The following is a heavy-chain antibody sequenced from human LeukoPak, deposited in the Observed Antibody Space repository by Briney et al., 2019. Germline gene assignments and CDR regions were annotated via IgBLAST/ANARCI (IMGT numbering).Heavy chain of an antibody. Sequence: ESLKTSCKGSGYSFTNYRIGWGRQMPGKGLEWMGTIYPGDSDTRYRPSFQGQVTITADKSVNTAYLQWSSLKASDTAIYYCARLGLESYGNSGYYYLDYWGQGALVTVSS. CDR1: GYSFTNYR. CDR2: IYPGDSDT. V-gene: IGHV5-51*01. J-gene: IGHJ4*02. D-gene: IGHD3-22*01. CDR3: ARLGLESYGNSGYYYLDY.